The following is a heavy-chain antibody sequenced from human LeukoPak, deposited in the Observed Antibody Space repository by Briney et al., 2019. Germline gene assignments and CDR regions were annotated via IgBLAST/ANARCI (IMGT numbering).Heavy chain of an antibody. D-gene: IGHD3-22*01. V-gene: IGHV3-48*01. J-gene: IGHJ5*02. CDR1: GFTFSGYS. Sequence: AGGSLRLSCAASGFTFSGYSMNWVRRAPGKGLEWVSYISKSGSTIYYADSVKGRFTISRDNAKNSLYLQMNSLRAEDTAVYYCARRDCDSIKCRGSNWFDPWGQGTLVSVSS. CDR3: ARRDCDSIKCRGSNWFDP. CDR2: ISKSGSTI.